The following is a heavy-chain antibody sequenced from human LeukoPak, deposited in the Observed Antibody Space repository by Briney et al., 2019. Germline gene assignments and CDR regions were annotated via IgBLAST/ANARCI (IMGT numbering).Heavy chain of an antibody. Sequence: SETLSLTCTVSGGSISSYYWSWIRQPPGKGLEWIGEINHSGSTNYNPSLKSRVTISVDTSKNQFSLKLSSVTAADTAVYYCATTTVTTFYFFDYWGQGTLVTVSS. V-gene: IGHV4-34*01. J-gene: IGHJ4*02. CDR2: INHSGST. CDR1: GGSISSYY. D-gene: IGHD4-17*01. CDR3: ATTTVTTFYFFDY.